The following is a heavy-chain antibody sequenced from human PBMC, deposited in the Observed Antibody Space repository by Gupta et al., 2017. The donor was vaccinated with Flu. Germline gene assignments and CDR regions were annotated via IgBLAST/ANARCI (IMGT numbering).Heavy chain of an antibody. CDR1: GGTFSSYA. D-gene: IGHD3-22*01. J-gene: IGHJ6*02. CDR2: IIPIFGTA. V-gene: IGHV1-69*06. CDR3: ARPSRNYYDREYYGMDV. Sequence: QVQLVQSGAEVKKPGSSVKVSCKASGGTFSSYAISWVRQAPGQGLEWMGGIIPIFGTANYAQKFQGRVTITADKSTSTAYMELSSLRSEDTAVYYCARPSRNYYDREYYGMDVWGQGTTVTVSS.